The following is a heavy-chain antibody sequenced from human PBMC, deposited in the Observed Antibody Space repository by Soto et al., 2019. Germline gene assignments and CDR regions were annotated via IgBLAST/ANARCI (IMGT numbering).Heavy chain of an antibody. J-gene: IGHJ4*02. Sequence: QVPLVQSGAEVKKPGASVKVSCKASGYTFTSYGISWVRQAPGQGLEWMGWISAYNGNTNYAQKLQGRVTMTTDTSTSKAYMELRSLRSDDTAVYYCARVHYYGSGSYSQLLDYWGQGTLVTVSS. CDR2: ISAYNGNT. D-gene: IGHD3-10*01. CDR1: GYTFTSYG. CDR3: ARVHYYGSGSYSQLLDY. V-gene: IGHV1-18*01.